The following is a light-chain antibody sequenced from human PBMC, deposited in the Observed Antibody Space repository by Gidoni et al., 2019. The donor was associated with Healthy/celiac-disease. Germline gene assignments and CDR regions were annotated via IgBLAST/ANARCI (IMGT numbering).Light chain of an antibody. V-gene: IGKV1-33*01. CDR1: QYISNY. Sequence: DFQMTQSPSSLSASVGDRVTTTCQASQYISNYLNWYQQKPGKAPKLLIYDASNLETGVPSRFSGSGSGTDFTFTISSLQPEDIATYYCKQYDNIPSTFXXXTKVEIK. CDR3: KQYDNIPST. CDR2: DAS. J-gene: IGKJ2*01.